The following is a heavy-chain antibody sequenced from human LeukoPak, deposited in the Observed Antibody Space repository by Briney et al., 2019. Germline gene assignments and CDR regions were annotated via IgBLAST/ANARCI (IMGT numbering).Heavy chain of an antibody. CDR1: GLTFSNYW. D-gene: IGHD5-12*01. Sequence: GGSLRLSCAASGLTFSNYWMSWVRQAPGKGLEWVANIKQDGSEKNYVDSVKGRFTISRDNAKNSLDLQMHSLRAEDTAVYYCARAGGYASSWGYWGQGALVTVSS. CDR2: IKQDGSEK. CDR3: ARAGGYASSWGY. J-gene: IGHJ4*02. V-gene: IGHV3-7*01.